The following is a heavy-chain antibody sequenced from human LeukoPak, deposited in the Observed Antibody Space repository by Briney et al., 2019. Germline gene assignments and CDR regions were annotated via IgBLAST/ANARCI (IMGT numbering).Heavy chain of an antibody. CDR1: GFTFSSYW. CDR2: IKQDGSEK. CDR3: ARGCYDFWSGYYHGFDY. Sequence: GGSLRLSCAASGFTFSSYWMSWVRQAPGKGLEWVANIKQDGSEKYYVDSVKGRFTISRDNAKNSLYLQMNSLRAEDTAVYYCARGCYDFWSGYYHGFDYWGQGTLVTVSS. J-gene: IGHJ4*02. V-gene: IGHV3-7*01. D-gene: IGHD3-3*01.